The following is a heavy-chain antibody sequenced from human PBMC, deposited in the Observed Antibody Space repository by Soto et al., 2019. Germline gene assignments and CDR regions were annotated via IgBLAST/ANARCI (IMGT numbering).Heavy chain of an antibody. J-gene: IGHJ6*03. CDR2: ISWNSGSI. CDR3: AKAGGSSYRYHMDV. CDR1: GFTFDDYA. D-gene: IGHD6-6*01. Sequence: EVQLVESGGGLVQPGRSLRLSCAASGFTFDDYAMHWVRQAPGKGLEWVSGISWNSGSIGYADSVKGRFTISRDNAKISLYLHMNSLRAEDTALYYGAKAGGSSYRYHMDVWGKGTTVTVAS. V-gene: IGHV3-9*01.